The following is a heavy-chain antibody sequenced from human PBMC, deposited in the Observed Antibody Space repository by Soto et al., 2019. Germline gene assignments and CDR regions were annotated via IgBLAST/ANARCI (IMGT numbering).Heavy chain of an antibody. CDR1: GGTFSTYA. J-gene: IGHJ6*02. Sequence: VQLVQSGAEVKKPGSSVKVSCKAPGGTFSTYAISWVRQAPGQGLEWMGGVIPIFGTPKYAQKFQGRVTITADESTSTGYMELRSLRSEDTAVYYCARSQGGSSSLDIYYYYYYGIDVWGQGTTVTVSS. D-gene: IGHD2-15*01. CDR2: VIPIFGTP. CDR3: ARSQGGSSSLDIYYYYYYGIDV. V-gene: IGHV1-69*01.